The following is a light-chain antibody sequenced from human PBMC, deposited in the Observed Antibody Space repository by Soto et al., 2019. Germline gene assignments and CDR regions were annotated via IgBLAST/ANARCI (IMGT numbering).Light chain of an antibody. J-gene: IGKJ1*01. CDR2: GAS. CDR1: QTVTSN. CDR3: QQHNRWPPA. V-gene: IGKV3-15*01. Sequence: EIVMTQSPATLSVFPGERATLSCRASQTVTSNLAWYQQKPGQALRLLIYGASTRATDIPARFSGSGSGTEFTLTISSLQSEDVAIYYCQQHNRWPPAFGQGTKVEIK.